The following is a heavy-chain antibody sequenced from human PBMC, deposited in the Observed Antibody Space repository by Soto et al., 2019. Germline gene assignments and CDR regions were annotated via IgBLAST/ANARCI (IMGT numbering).Heavy chain of an antibody. D-gene: IGHD4-17*01. CDR1: GFTFSSYS. CDR3: ARELPRSVTTVTTKGAAFDI. V-gene: IGHV3-21*01. CDR2: ISSSSSYI. J-gene: IGHJ3*02. Sequence: PGGSLRLSCASSGFTFSSYSMNLVRQAPGKGLEWVSSISSSSSYIYYADSVKGRFTISRDNAKNSLYLQMNSLTAADTAVYYCARELPRSVTTVTTKGAAFDIWGQGTMVTVSS.